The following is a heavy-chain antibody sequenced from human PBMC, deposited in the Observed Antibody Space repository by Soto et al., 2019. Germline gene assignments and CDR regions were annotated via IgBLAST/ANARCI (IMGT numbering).Heavy chain of an antibody. CDR2: IKQDGSEK. CDR1: GFTVSSYW. CDR3: ARGNPWPYFDY. V-gene: IGHV3-7*01. J-gene: IGHJ4*02. D-gene: IGHD5-12*01. Sequence: GGSLRLSCAAAGFTVSSYWMSWVRQAPEKGLEWVANIKQDGSEKYYVDSVKGRFTISRDNAKNSLYLQMNSLRAEDTAVYYCARGNPWPYFDYWGQGTLVTVSS.